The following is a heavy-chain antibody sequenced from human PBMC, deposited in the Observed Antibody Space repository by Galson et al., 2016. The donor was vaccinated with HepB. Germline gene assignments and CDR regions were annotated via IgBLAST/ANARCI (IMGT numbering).Heavy chain of an antibody. CDR1: GFAFSTYA. D-gene: IGHD2-15*01. CDR2: ISFDGTNK. V-gene: IGHV3-30-3*02. CDR3: ASGASGPTHGPNWFDP. J-gene: IGHJ5*02. Sequence: SLRLSCATSGFAFSTYAMHWVRQAPGKGLEWVAVISFDGTNKYYAESVKGRFTISRDPSKNTVSLQMTSLRGEDTAVYYCASGASGPTHGPNWFDPWGQGTRVTVAS.